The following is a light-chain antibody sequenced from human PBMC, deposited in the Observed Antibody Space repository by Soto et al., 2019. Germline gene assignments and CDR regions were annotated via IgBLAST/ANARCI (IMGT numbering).Light chain of an antibody. Sequence: QSVLTQPPSVSAAPGQKVTISCSGSSPYFGIRFVSWYQQVPGAAPKLLIYDNYKRPSGIPDRFSGSESGTSATLDITGLQTGDEADYYCGSWDNSGGVFGGGTKLTVL. V-gene: IGLV1-51*01. CDR1: SPYFGIRF. J-gene: IGLJ3*02. CDR2: DNY. CDR3: GSWDNSGGV.